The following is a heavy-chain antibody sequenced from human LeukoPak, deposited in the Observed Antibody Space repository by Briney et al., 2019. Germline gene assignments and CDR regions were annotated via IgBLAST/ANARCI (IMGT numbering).Heavy chain of an antibody. J-gene: IGHJ3*02. V-gene: IGHV1-69*01. CDR3: ARSLRTGAPNDAAFDI. CDR2: IIPIFGTA. Sequence: SVKVSCKASGGTFSSYAISWVRQAPGQGLEWMGGIIPIFGTANYAQKFQGRITITADESTSTAYMELSSLRSEDTAVYYCARSLRTGAPNDAAFDIWGQGTMVTVSS. D-gene: IGHD1-1*01. CDR1: GGTFSSYA.